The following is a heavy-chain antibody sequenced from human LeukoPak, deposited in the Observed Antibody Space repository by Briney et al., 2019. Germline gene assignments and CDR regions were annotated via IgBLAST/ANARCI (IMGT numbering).Heavy chain of an antibody. CDR3: ARDVDTNY. CDR1: GFTFSSYW. CDR2: IKEDGSEK. V-gene: IGHV3-7*03. Sequence: PGGSLRLSCAASGFTFSSYWMTWVRQAPGKGLEWVANIKEDGSEKYYVDSVKGRFTISGDNARNSVSLQMNSLRAEDTAVYYCARDVDTNYWGQGTLVTVSS. J-gene: IGHJ4*02. D-gene: IGHD2-15*01.